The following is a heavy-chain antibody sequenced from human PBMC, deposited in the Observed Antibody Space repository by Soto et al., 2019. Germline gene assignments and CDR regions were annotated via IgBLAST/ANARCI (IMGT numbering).Heavy chain of an antibody. D-gene: IGHD3-3*01. CDR3: AKDLASPVLRFFSGRVDP. J-gene: IGHJ5*02. CDR1: GFTFSSYA. V-gene: IGHV3-23*01. CDR2: ISGSGGST. Sequence: GGSLRLSCAASGFTFSSYAMSWVRQAPGKGLEWVSAISGSGGSTYYADSVKGRFTISRDNSKNTLYLQMNSLRAEETAVYYCAKDLASPVLRFFSGRVDPWGQGTLVTVSS.